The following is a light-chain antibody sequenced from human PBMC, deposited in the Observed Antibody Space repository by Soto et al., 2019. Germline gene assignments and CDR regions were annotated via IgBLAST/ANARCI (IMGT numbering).Light chain of an antibody. Sequence: QSVLTQPPSVSGAPGQRVTISCTGSSSNIGAGYDVHWYQQLPGTAPTLLIYGNDNRPSGVPDRFSVSKSATSASLAITGLQAEDEADYYCQSYDSSLRVVVFGGGTKLTVL. V-gene: IGLV1-40*01. J-gene: IGLJ2*01. CDR2: GND. CDR3: QSYDSSLRVVV. CDR1: SSNIGAGYD.